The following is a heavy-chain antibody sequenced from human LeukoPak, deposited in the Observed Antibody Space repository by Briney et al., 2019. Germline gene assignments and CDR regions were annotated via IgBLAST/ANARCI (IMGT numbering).Heavy chain of an antibody. J-gene: IGHJ4*02. CDR2: IYYSGST. Sequence: PSETLSLTCTVSGGSISSSSYYWGWIRQPPGKGLEWIGSIYYSGSTYYNPSLKSRVTISVDTSKNQFSLKLSSVTAADTAVYYCAGVGYSYGSNYFDYRGQGTLVTVSS. CDR3: AGVGYSYGSNYFDY. V-gene: IGHV4-39*01. CDR1: GGSISSSSYY. D-gene: IGHD5-18*01.